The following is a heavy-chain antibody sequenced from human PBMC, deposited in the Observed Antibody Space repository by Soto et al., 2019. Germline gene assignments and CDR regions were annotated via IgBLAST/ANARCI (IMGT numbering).Heavy chain of an antibody. CDR2: IIPIFGTA. CDR3: AHGEDIVVVPAATPSRYYYYGMDV. D-gene: IGHD2-2*01. V-gene: IGHV1-69*13. CDR1: GGTFSSYA. Sequence: GASVKVSCKASGGTFSSYAISWVRQAPGQGLEWMGGIIPIFGTANYAQKFQGRVTITADESTSTAYMELSSLRSEDTAVYYCAHGEDIVVVPAATPSRYYYYGMDVWGQGTTVTVSS. J-gene: IGHJ6*02.